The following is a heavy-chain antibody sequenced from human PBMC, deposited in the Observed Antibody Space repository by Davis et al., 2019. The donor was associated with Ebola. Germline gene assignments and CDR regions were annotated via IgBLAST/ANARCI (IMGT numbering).Heavy chain of an antibody. J-gene: IGHJ3*02. CDR3: AKMGPRDKNVFDI. V-gene: IGHV3-33*05. D-gene: IGHD2-15*01. CDR2: ISYDAINK. CDR1: GFTFTNYG. Sequence: GGSLRLSCPASGFTFTNYGMHWVRQTPGKGLEWVAFISYDAINKYYADSVKGRFTISRDNSKNTLYLQMNSLRVEDTAVYYCAKMGPRDKNVFDIWGQGTMVTVSS.